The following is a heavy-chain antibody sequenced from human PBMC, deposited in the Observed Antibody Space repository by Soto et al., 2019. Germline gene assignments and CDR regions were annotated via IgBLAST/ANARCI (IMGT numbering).Heavy chain of an antibody. V-gene: IGHV4-59*11. CDR3: ARDSRVPT. CDR1: GDSITNHY. CDR2: IYYTGST. Sequence: SETLSLTCTVSGDSITNHYWSWIRQPPGKRLEWVGNIYYTGSTNYNPSLKSRVTISIDTSKNQFSLRLSSVTAADTAVYYCARDSRVPTWGQGTLVTVSS. J-gene: IGHJ5*02.